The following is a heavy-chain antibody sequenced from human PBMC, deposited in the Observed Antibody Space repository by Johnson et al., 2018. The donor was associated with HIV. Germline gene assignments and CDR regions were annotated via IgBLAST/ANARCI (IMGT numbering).Heavy chain of an antibody. V-gene: IGHV3-9*01. J-gene: IGHJ3*02. CDR2: ISWDSGSI. D-gene: IGHD2-21*01. Sequence: VQLVESGGGLVQPGRSLRLSCAASGFTFYDYAMHWVRQPPGKGLEWVSGISWDSGSIGHADSVKGRFTISRDNAKNSLYLQMNNLRPEDTALYYCVRSYSRTFDIWGQGTMVTVSS. CDR3: VRSYSRTFDI. CDR1: GFTFYDYA.